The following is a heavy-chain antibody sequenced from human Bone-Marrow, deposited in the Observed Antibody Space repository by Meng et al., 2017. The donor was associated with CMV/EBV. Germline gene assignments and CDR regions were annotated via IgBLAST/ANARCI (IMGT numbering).Heavy chain of an antibody. CDR3: ARVKATRLDSPFYNGMDV. Sequence: GESLKISCKASGFSLSGYSMHWVRQAPGKGLDWVAVISYDGINTFYVDSVKGRFTISRDNSKNTLYLQVNSLTAEDTAVYYCARVKATRLDSPFYNGMDVWGQGNTVPVSS. J-gene: IGHJ6*02. CDR2: ISYDGINT. V-gene: IGHV3-30*03. D-gene: IGHD6-6*01. CDR1: GFSLSGYS.